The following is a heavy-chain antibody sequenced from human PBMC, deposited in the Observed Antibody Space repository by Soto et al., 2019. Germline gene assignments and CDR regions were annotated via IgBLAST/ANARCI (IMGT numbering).Heavy chain of an antibody. D-gene: IGHD5-12*01. Sequence: GGSLRLSCAASGFTLSGSVIYWVRQPSGKGLEWVGRIRSRSNGYATAYAASVRGRFTISRDDSKNTAYLQMNSLKTEDTAVHYCSRTGYSNYDSDYWGQGTLVTVSS. V-gene: IGHV3-73*01. CDR1: GFTLSGSV. CDR3: SRTGYSNYDSDY. CDR2: IRSRSNGYAT. J-gene: IGHJ4*02.